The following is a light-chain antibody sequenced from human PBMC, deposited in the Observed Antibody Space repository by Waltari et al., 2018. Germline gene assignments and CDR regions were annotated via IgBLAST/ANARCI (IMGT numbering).Light chain of an antibody. J-gene: IGKJ4*01. CDR3: QQYTSFTLT. CDR1: QSISTW. CDR2: KAS. V-gene: IGKV1-5*03. Sequence: DLQMTQSPSTLSASVGDRVTITCRASQSISTWLAWYQQKPGKAPKLLIYKASDLESGVPSRFSGSGSGTEFTLTISSLQPDDSATYYCQQYTSFTLTFGGGTKVEIK.